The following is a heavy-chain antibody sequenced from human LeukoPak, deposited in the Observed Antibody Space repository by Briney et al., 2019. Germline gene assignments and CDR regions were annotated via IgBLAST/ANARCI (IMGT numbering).Heavy chain of an antibody. CDR3: ARDLGQRRYYYYYMDV. Sequence: PGGSLRLSCAASGFTFSSYEMNWVRQAPGKGLEWVSYISSSGSTIYYADSVKGRFTISRDNSKNTLYLQMNSLRAEDTAVYYCARDLGQRRYYYYYMDVWGKGTTVTVSS. J-gene: IGHJ6*03. D-gene: IGHD6-25*01. CDR2: ISSSGSTI. V-gene: IGHV3-48*03. CDR1: GFTFSSYE.